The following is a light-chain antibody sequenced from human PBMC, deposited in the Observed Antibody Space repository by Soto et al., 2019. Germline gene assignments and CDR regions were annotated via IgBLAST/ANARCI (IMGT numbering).Light chain of an antibody. Sequence: QSVLTQPPSVSGAPGQRVTISCTGGSSNIGAGYDVHWYQQLPGTAPKLLIYGNSNRPSGVPDRFSGSKSGTSASLAITGLQAEDEADYYCQSYDSSLGALYVFGTGTKVTVL. CDR3: QSYDSSLGALYV. J-gene: IGLJ1*01. CDR1: SSNIGAGYD. CDR2: GNS. V-gene: IGLV1-40*01.